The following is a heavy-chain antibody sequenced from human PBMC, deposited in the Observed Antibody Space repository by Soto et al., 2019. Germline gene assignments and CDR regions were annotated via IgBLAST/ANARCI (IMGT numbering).Heavy chain of an antibody. V-gene: IGHV3-23*01. J-gene: IGHJ3*02. CDR1: GFTFSSYA. CDR3: AKVRGLPAAILDAFDI. CDR2: VSGSGGSK. Sequence: EVQLLESGGGLVQPGGSLRLSCAASGFTFSSYAMSWVRQAPGKGLEWVSGVSGSGGSKYYADSVKGRFTISRDNSKNTLFLQMISVRAVGTAVYYCAKVRGLPAAILDAFDIWGQGKMVTVSS. D-gene: IGHD2-2*01.